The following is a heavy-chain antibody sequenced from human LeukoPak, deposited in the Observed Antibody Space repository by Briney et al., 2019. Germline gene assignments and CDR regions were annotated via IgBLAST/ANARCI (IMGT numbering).Heavy chain of an antibody. V-gene: IGHV3-74*01. CDR3: ARVRGVYSYGHPYYFDD. J-gene: IGHJ4*02. CDR2: INSDGSST. Sequence: GGSLRLSCAASGFTFNSYWMHWGRQAPVKGLVWVSLINSDGSSTSYADSVKGRFTISRDNAKNSLYLQMNSLKAEDTAVYYCARVRGVYSYGHPYYFDDWGQGTLVTVSS. D-gene: IGHD5-18*01. CDR1: GFTFNSYW.